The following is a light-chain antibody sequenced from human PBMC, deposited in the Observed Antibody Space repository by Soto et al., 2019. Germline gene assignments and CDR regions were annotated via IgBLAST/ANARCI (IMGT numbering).Light chain of an antibody. Sequence: QSVLTQPPSVSAAPGQRVTISCSGSSSNIGTTYVSWYQQLPGTVPKLLMYENNKRPSGIPDRFSGSKSATSATLDITGLLTGDEADYYCGAWDDSVSAYVFGTGTKLTVL. J-gene: IGLJ1*01. CDR1: SSNIGTTY. V-gene: IGLV1-51*02. CDR3: GAWDDSVSAYV. CDR2: ENN.